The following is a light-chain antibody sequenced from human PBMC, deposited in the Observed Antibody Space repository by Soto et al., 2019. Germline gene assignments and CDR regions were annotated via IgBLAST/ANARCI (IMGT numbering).Light chain of an antibody. Sequence: EIVLTQSPGTLSVSLGGTATLSCTASQSVDSSSLAWYQQKPGQAPRLLIFFASTRVTGIPARFSGSGSGTEFTLTISSLQSEDSAVYYCQQYDHWPPWTFGQGTKVDIK. CDR1: QSVDSSS. CDR3: QQYDHWPPWT. CDR2: FAS. V-gene: IGKV3-15*01. J-gene: IGKJ1*01.